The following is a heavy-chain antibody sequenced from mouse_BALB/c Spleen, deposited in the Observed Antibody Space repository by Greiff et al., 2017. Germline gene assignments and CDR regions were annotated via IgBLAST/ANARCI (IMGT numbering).Heavy chain of an antibody. Sequence: VQLQQPGAELVKPGASVKLSCKASGYTFTSYWMHWVKQRPGQGLEWIGEIDPSDSYTNYNQKFKGKATLTVDKSSSTAYMQLSSLTSEDSAVYYCARGELGRAMDYWGQGTSVTVSS. J-gene: IGHJ4*01. CDR1: GYTFTSYW. CDR3: ARGELGRAMDY. V-gene: IGHV1-69*02. D-gene: IGHD4-1*01. CDR2: IDPSDSYT.